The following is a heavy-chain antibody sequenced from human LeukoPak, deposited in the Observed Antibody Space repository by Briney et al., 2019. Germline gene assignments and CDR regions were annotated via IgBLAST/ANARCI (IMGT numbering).Heavy chain of an antibody. D-gene: IGHD6-19*01. CDR2: TTGSGTGT. J-gene: IGHJ6*02. V-gene: IGHV3-23*01. CDR1: GFTFSHFW. CDR3: AKDHSSAWNFYYYGMNV. Sequence: PGGSLRLSCAASGFTFSHFWMSWVRQAPGKGLEWVSATTGSGTGTYYAGSVQGRFTISRDNSKNTLYLQMNSLRAEDTAVYYCAKDHSSAWNFYYYGMNVWGQGTTVTVSS.